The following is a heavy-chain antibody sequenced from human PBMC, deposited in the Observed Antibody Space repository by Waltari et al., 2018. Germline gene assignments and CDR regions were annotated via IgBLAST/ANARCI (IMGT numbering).Heavy chain of an antibody. Sequence: EVQLVESGGGLIQPGGSLRLSCAASGFTVSGKYMIWVRQAPGKGLGWVSVIYSGGSTYYADSVKGRVAISRDTSTNTLYLQMNSLRAEDTAVYYCGSGSAWYGYFDLWGRGTLVTVSS. CDR2: IYSGGST. CDR1: GFTVSGKY. J-gene: IGHJ2*01. D-gene: IGHD6-19*01. V-gene: IGHV3-53*01. CDR3: GSGSAWYGYFDL.